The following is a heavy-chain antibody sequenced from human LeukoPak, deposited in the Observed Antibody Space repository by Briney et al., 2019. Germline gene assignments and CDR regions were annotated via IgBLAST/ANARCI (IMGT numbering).Heavy chain of an antibody. J-gene: IGHJ6*02. D-gene: IGHD3-9*01. V-gene: IGHV1-8*01. CDR1: GYTFTSYD. Sequence: PRASVKVSCKASGYTFTSYDINWVRQATGQGLEWMGWMNPNSGNTGYAQKFQGRVTMTRNTSISTAHMELSSLRSEDTAVYYCARGLGYYDILTGYYDYYYYGMDVWGQGTTVTVSS. CDR2: MNPNSGNT. CDR3: ARGLGYYDILTGYYDYYYYGMDV.